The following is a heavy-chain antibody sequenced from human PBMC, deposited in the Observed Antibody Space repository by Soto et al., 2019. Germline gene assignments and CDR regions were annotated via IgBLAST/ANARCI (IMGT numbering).Heavy chain of an antibody. CDR2: IYPGDSDT. Sequence: GESLKISCQGSGYSFTSYWIGWVRQMPGKGLEWMGIIYPGDSDTRYSPSFQGQVTISADKSISTAYLQWSSLKASDTAMYYCAMEYGDYWDYFDYWGQGTLVTVSS. D-gene: IGHD4-17*01. V-gene: IGHV5-51*01. J-gene: IGHJ4*02. CDR3: AMEYGDYWDYFDY. CDR1: GYSFTSYW.